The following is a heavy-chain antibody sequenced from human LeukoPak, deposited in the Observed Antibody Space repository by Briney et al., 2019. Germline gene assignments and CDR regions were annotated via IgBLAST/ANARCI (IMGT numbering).Heavy chain of an antibody. Sequence: PGGSLRLSCAASGFTFSSYAMSWVRQAPGKGLEWVSAISGSGGSTYYADSVKGRFTISRDNSKNTLYLQMNSLRAEDTAVYYCAKNRPIVGATKGYYFDYWGQGTLVTVSS. V-gene: IGHV3-23*01. CDR3: AKNRPIVGATKGYYFDY. J-gene: IGHJ4*02. D-gene: IGHD1-26*01. CDR2: ISGSGGST. CDR1: GFTFSSYA.